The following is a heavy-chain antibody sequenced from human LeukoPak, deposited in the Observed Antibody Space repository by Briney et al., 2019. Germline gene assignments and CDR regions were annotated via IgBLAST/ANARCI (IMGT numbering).Heavy chain of an antibody. CDR1: GFTFSSYA. J-gene: IGHJ3*02. Sequence: PGGSLRLSCAASGFTFSSYAMSWVRQAPGKGLEWVSAISGSGGSTYYADSVKGRFTISRDNSKNTLYLQINSLRAEDTAVYYCAKASSSWKNAFDIWGQGTMVTVSS. CDR3: AKASSSWKNAFDI. CDR2: ISGSGGST. V-gene: IGHV3-23*01. D-gene: IGHD6-13*01.